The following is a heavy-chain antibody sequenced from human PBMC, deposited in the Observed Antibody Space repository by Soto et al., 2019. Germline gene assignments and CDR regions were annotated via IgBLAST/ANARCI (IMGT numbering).Heavy chain of an antibody. CDR1: GFTFSSYG. Sequence: QVQLVESGGGVVQPGRSLRLSCAASGFTFSSYGMHWVRQAPGKGLEWVAVKWYDGSNKYYADSVKGRFTISRDNSKNTLYLQMNSLRAEDTAVYYCARDRGSNWFDPWGQGTLVTVSS. V-gene: IGHV3-33*01. D-gene: IGHD3-10*01. CDR2: KWYDGSNK. CDR3: ARDRGSNWFDP. J-gene: IGHJ5*02.